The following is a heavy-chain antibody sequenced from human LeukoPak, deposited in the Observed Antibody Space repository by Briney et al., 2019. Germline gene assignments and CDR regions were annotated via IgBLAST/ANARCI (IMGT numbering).Heavy chain of an antibody. CDR3: ARDRGNPVYSSSWDDRGAFDI. Sequence: SETLSLTCTVSGGSISSYYSGWIRQPAGKGLEWIGRIYTSGGTNYNPSLKSRVTMSVATSKNPFSLKLSSVTAADTAVYYCARDRGNPVYSSSWDDRGAFDIWGQGTMVTVSS. CDR2: IYTSGGT. D-gene: IGHD6-13*01. J-gene: IGHJ3*02. CDR1: GGSISSYY. V-gene: IGHV4-4*07.